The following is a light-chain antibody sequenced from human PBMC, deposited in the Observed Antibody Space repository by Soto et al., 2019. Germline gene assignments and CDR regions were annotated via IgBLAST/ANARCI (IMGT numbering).Light chain of an antibody. J-gene: IGKJ5*01. Sequence: EIVLTQSPGTLSLSPGERATLSCRASQSVSSSYLAWYQQEPGQAPRLPIYGASSRATGIPDRFSGSGSGTDFTLTISRLEPEDFAVYYCQQYGSSITFGQGTRLE. CDR2: GAS. CDR1: QSVSSSY. CDR3: QQYGSSIT. V-gene: IGKV3-20*01.